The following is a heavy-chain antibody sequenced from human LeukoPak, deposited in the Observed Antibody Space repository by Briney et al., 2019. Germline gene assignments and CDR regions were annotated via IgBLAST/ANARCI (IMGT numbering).Heavy chain of an antibody. CDR1: GGSFSGYY. D-gene: IGHD2-15*01. Sequence: SETLSLTCAVYGGSFSGYYWSWIRQPPEKGLEWIGEINHSGGTNYNPSLKSRVTISVDTSKNQFSLKLSSVTAADTAVYYCARFDGYCSGGSCSVYWGQGTLVTVSS. CDR2: INHSGGT. V-gene: IGHV4-34*01. CDR3: ARFDGYCSGGSCSVY. J-gene: IGHJ4*02.